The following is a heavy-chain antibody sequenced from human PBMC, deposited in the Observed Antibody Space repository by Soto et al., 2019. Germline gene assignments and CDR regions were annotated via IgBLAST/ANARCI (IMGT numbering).Heavy chain of an antibody. J-gene: IGHJ4*02. D-gene: IGHD6-6*01. V-gene: IGHV1-8*01. Sequence: ASVKVSCKASGYTFTSYDINWVRQATGQGLEWMGWMNPNSGNTGYAQKFQGRVNMTRNTSISTAYMELGSLRSEDTAVYYCARGVGSSSGFDYWGQGTLVTVSS. CDR3: ARGVGSSSGFDY. CDR1: GYTFTSYD. CDR2: MNPNSGNT.